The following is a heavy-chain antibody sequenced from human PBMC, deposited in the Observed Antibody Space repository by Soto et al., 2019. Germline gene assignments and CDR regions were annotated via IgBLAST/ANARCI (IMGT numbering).Heavy chain of an antibody. V-gene: IGHV1-69*06. D-gene: IGHD6-13*01. J-gene: IGHJ6*02. CDR3: ARGSNERIIAAAPRDYYYGMDV. Sequence: QVQLVQSGAEVKKPGSSVKVSCKASGGTFSSYAISWVRQAPGQGLEWMGGIIPIFGTANYAQKFQGRVTITADKSTSTAYMELSSLRSEDTAVYYCARGSNERIIAAAPRDYYYGMDVWGQGTTVTVSS. CDR1: GGTFSSYA. CDR2: IIPIFGTA.